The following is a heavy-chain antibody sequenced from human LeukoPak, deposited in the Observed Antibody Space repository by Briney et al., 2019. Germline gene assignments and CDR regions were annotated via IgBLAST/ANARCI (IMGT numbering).Heavy chain of an antibody. CDR3: AKDRTYGGKVDY. D-gene: IGHD4-23*01. Sequence: PGGSLRLSCAASGFTFRSYGMHWVRQAPGKGLEWVAVISYDGSNKYYADSVKGRFTISRDNSENTLYLQMNSLRAEDTAVYYCAKDRTYGGKVDYWGQGTLVTVSS. CDR1: GFTFRSYG. V-gene: IGHV3-30*18. J-gene: IGHJ4*02. CDR2: ISYDGSNK.